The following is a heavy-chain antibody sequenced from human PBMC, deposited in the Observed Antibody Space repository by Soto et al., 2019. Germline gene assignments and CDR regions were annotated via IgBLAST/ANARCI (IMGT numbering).Heavy chain of an antibody. D-gene: IGHD2-2*01. CDR1: GFTFIDYY. CDR3: ARGYQALSGVYYGADV. V-gene: IGHV3-11*06. CDR2: ISSSSTYT. Sequence: LRLSFAASGFTFIDYYMSWIRQAPGKGLEWVSHISSSSTYTNYADSVKGRFTISRDNAKNSLYLQMNSLRAEDTAVYYCARGYQALSGVYYGADVWGQGTSVTVSS. J-gene: IGHJ6*02.